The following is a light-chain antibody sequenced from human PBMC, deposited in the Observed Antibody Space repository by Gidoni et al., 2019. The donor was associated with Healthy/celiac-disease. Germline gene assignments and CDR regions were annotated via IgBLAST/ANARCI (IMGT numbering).Light chain of an antibody. CDR2: GAS. CDR1: QSVSSN. Sequence: EIVITQSPATLSVSPGERATLSCRASQSVSSNLAWYQQKPGQAPRLLIYGASTRATGIPARFSGSVSGTEFTLTISSLQSEDFAVYYCQQYNNWPPYTFGQGTKLEIK. J-gene: IGKJ2*01. V-gene: IGKV3-15*01. CDR3: QQYNNWPPYT.